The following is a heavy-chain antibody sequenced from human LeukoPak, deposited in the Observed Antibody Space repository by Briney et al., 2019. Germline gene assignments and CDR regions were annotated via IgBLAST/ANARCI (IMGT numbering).Heavy chain of an antibody. Sequence: SETLSLTCSVSGDSISTYHWSWIRQPPGKGLEWIGYVYSSGSTYYSPSLNGRVTMSVDTSKNQFSLILRSVTAADTAVYYCARLGGWSNPTRLGYWFHPLGQGTQVTVSS. V-gene: IGHV4-4*09. CDR1: GDSISTYH. CDR2: VYSSGST. CDR3: ARLGGWSNPTRLGYWFHP. J-gene: IGHJ5*02. D-gene: IGHD3-3*01.